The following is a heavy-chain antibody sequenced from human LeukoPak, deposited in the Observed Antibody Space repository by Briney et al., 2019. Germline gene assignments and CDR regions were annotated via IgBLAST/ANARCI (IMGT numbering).Heavy chain of an antibody. CDR2: ISAYNGNT. CDR1: GYTFTSYG. Sequence: GASVKVSCKASGYTFTSYGISWVRQAPGQGLEWMGWISAYNGNTNYAQKLQGRVTMTTDTSTSTAYMELRSLRSDDTAVYYCARDHITNYDILTGCDYWGQGTLVTVSS. V-gene: IGHV1-18*01. D-gene: IGHD3-9*01. CDR3: ARDHITNYDILTGCDY. J-gene: IGHJ4*02.